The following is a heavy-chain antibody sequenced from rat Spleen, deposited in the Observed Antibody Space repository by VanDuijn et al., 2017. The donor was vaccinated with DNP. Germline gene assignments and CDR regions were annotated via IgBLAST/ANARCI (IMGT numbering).Heavy chain of an antibody. J-gene: IGHJ1*01. CDR3: ARGSTTVDYWYFDF. CDR1: GSTFSTYW. Sequence: EVQLVETGGGLVQPGRSLKLSCVASGSTFSTYWMFWIRQTPGKGLEWIASINTDGGSTYYPDSVKGRFTISRDIAKNTLYLQVNSLRSEDTATYYCARGSTTVDYWYFDFWGPGTMVTVSS. D-gene: IGHD1-1*01. V-gene: IGHV5-58*01. CDR2: INTDGGST.